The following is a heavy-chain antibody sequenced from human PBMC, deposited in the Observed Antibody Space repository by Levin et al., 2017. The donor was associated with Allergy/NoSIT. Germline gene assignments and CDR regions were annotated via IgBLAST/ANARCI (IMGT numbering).Heavy chain of an antibody. J-gene: IGHJ4*02. V-gene: IGHV3-30-3*01. CDR3: ARAEQGGGGYYFDY. CDR2: ISYDGSNK. Sequence: PGGSLRLSCAASGFTFSSYAMHWVRQAPGKGLEWVAVISYDGSNKYYADSVKGRFTISRDNSKNTLYLQMNSLRAEDTAVYYCARAEQGGGGYYFDYWGQGTLVTVSS. CDR1: GFTFSSYA. D-gene: IGHD1/OR15-1a*01.